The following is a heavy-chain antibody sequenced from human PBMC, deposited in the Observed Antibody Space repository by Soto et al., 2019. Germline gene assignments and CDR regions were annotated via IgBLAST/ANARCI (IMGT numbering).Heavy chain of an antibody. CDR2: IFPLTDIP. Sequence: QVQLVQSGAEVKKPGSSVKVSCKASGGTFRNYPINWVRQAPGQGLEWMGSIFPLTDIPDYAQNFQARLTISADKSTSTAYMELSSLTSDDTAMYFCATGPLVVSNYFESWGQGTLVTVSS. V-gene: IGHV1-69*02. J-gene: IGHJ4*02. CDR3: ATGPLVVSNYFES. CDR1: GGTFRNYP.